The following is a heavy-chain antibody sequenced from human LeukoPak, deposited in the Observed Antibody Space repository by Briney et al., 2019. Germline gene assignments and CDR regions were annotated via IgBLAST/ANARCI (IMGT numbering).Heavy chain of an antibody. CDR2: ISGSGGST. V-gene: IGHV3-23*01. D-gene: IGHD3-3*01. CDR1: GFTFSSYA. CDR3: AKDGDFWSGTYFDY. J-gene: IGHJ4*02. Sequence: GGSLRLSCAASGFTFSSYATSWVRQAPGKGLEWVSAISGSGGSTYYADSVKGRFTISRDNSKNTLYLQMNSLRAEDTAVYYCAKDGDFWSGTYFDYWGQGTLVTVSS.